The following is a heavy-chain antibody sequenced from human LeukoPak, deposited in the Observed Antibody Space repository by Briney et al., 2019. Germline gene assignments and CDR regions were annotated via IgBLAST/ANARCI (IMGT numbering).Heavy chain of an antibody. D-gene: IGHD1-26*01. V-gene: IGHV4-59*01. CDR2: IYYSGST. CDR3: ARDSPSGSYYMDV. CDR1: GGSIGGYY. J-gene: IGHJ6*03. Sequence: SETLSLTCTVSGGSIGGYYWSWIRQPPGKGLEWIGYIYYSGSTNYNPSLKSRVTISVDTSKNQFSLNLSSVTAADTALYYCARDSPSGSYYMDVWGKGTTVTVSS.